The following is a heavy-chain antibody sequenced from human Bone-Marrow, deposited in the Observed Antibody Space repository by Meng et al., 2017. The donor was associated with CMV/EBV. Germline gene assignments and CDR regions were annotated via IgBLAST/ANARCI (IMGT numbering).Heavy chain of an antibody. D-gene: IGHD2-2*01. CDR1: GFIFTTYY. J-gene: IGHJ3*02. CDR3: ARPRYCSGTICEDTSDI. Sequence: APVKVPCKASGFIFTTYYMHWVRQAPGQGLEWMGIINPSAGSTRYAPNFQGRVSMTSDTSTSTAYLELSSLISEDTAVYYCARPRYCSGTICEDTSDIWGQGTMVTVSS. CDR2: INPSAGST. V-gene: IGHV1-46*01.